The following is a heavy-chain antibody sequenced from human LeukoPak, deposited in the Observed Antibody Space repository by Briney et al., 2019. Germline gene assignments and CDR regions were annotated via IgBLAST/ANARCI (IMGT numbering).Heavy chain of an antibody. V-gene: IGHV3-74*01. J-gene: IGHJ4*02. CDR1: GFTFSGYW. Sequence: GGSLRLSCAASGFTFSGYWMHWVRQAPGKGLEWVSRINGDASIITYADSVKGRFIISRDNTKNSLYLQMNSLRAEDTAVYYCVRDLILVWTPGDDFDFWGQGPLVTVPS. CDR3: VRDLILVWTPGDDFDF. CDR2: INGDASII. D-gene: IGHD3-16*01.